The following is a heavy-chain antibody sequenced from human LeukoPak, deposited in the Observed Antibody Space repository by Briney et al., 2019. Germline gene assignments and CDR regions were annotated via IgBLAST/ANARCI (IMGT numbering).Heavy chain of an antibody. D-gene: IGHD5-12*01. V-gene: IGHV3-21*01. Sequence: PGGSLRLSCAASGFTFSSYSMNWVRQAPGKGLEWVSSISSSSSYIYYADSVKGRFTISRDNAKNSLYLQMNSLRAEDTAVYYCARDRDIVARPRWFDYWGQGTLVTVSS. CDR3: ARDRDIVARPRWFDY. CDR2: ISSSSSYI. CDR1: GFTFSSYS. J-gene: IGHJ4*02.